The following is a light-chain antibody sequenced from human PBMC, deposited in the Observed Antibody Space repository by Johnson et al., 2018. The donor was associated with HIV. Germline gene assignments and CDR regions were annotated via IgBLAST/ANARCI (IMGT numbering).Light chain of an antibody. CDR1: SSNIGNNY. CDR3: GAWDSSLSAYV. Sequence: QSVLTQSPSVSAAPGQKVTISCSGSSSNIGNNYVSWYQQLPGTAPKLLIYDNNKRPSGISDRFSGSKSGTSATLGITGLQTGDEADYYCGAWDSSLSAYVLGTGTKVTVL. CDR2: DNN. J-gene: IGLJ1*01. V-gene: IGLV1-51*01.